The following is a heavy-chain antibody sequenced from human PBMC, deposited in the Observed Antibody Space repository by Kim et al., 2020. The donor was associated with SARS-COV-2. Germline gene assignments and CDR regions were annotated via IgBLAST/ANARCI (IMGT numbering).Heavy chain of an antibody. V-gene: IGHV4-59*13. CDR3: ARDPRIAAAGTALYYYYG. J-gene: IGHJ6*01. CDR1: GGSISSYY. CDR2: IYYSGST. Sequence: SETLSLTCTVSGGSISSYYWSWIRQPPGKGLEWIGYIYYSGSTNYNPSLKSRVTISVDTSKNQFSLKLSSVTAADTAVYYCARDPRIAAAGTALYYYYG. D-gene: IGHD6-13*01.